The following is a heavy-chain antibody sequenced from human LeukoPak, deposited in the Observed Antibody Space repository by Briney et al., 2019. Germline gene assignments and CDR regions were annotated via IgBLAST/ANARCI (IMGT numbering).Heavy chain of an antibody. V-gene: IGHV3-9*03. CDR3: AKDIGPYSSSSAIDY. J-gene: IGHJ4*02. CDR2: ISWNSGSI. Sequence: GGSLRLSCAASGFTVSSNYMSWVRQAPGKGLEWVSGISWNSGSIGYADSVKGRFTISRDNAKNSLYLQMNSLRAEDMALYYCAKDIGPYSSSSAIDYWGQGTLVTVSS. CDR1: GFTVSSNY. D-gene: IGHD6-6*01.